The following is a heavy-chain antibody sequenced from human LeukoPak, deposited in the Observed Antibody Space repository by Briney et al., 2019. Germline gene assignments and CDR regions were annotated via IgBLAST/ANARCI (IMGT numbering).Heavy chain of an antibody. V-gene: IGHV4-59*01. CDR2: IYYSGST. CDR3: ARQKYGSGTYYDAFDY. J-gene: IGHJ4*02. CDR1: GGSINSYY. D-gene: IGHD3-10*01. Sequence: SETLSLTCTVSGGSINSYYWSWIRQPPGKGLEWIGYIYYSGSTNYNPSLKSRLTISVDPSKNQFPLKLSSVTAADTAVYYCARQKYGSGTYYDAFDYWGQGTLVTVSS.